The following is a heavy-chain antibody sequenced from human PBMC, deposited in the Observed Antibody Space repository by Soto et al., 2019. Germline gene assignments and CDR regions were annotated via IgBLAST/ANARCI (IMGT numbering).Heavy chain of an antibody. D-gene: IGHD2-15*01. CDR1: V. Sequence: VSSRRRLATGHGLEWMGGIIPISGTTYYTQKFQGRVTITADEPTSTAFMELSSLKSEDTAVFYCARAYCSGGNCYSGMEVWGQGTMDPVSS. V-gene: IGHV1-69*01. CDR2: IIPISGTT. J-gene: IGHJ6*01. CDR3: ARAYCSGGNCYSGMEV.